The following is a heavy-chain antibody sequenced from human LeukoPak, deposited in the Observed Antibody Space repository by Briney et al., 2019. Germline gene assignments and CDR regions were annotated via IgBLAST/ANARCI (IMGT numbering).Heavy chain of an antibody. CDR3: ARFDWNYYYGIDV. CDR1: GFTFSSYA. V-gene: IGHV3-23*01. CDR2: SSGSGAST. J-gene: IGHJ6*02. D-gene: IGHD3-9*01. Sequence: GGSLRLSCAASGFTFSSYAMSWVRQAPGKGLEWVSASSGSGASTYYADSVKGRFTISRDNSKNTLYLQMNSLRAEDTAVYYSARFDWNYYYGIDVWGQGTTVTVSS.